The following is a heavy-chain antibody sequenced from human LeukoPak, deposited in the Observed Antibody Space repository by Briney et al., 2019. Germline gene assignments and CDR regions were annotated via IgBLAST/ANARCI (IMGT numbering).Heavy chain of an antibody. CDR3: VQGASCDSNTCYNLGWFAP. J-gene: IGHJ5*02. V-gene: IGHV3-30*02. D-gene: IGHD2-2*02. CDR1: GLSFSNFG. CDR2: ISHHGSDK. Sequence: GGSLRLSCAASGLSFSNFGIHWVRQAQGQGLEWVAFISHHGSDKSYVDSVKGRFTISRDNSKNTLDLQMNSLRAEDTALYYCVQGASCDSNTCYNLGWFAPWGQGTLVIVSS.